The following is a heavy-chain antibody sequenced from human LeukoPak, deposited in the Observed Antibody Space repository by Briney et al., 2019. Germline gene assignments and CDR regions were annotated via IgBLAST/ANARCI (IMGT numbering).Heavy chain of an antibody. CDR2: IYYSGST. V-gene: IGHV4-39*07. CDR1: GGSISSSSYY. Sequence: SGTLSLTCTVSGGSISSSSYYWGWIRQPPGKGLEWIGSIYYSGSTYYNPSLKSRVTISVDTSKNQFSLKLSSVTAADTAVYYCARQGEKTYYYDSSGYRGRPPGDYWGQGTLVTVSS. J-gene: IGHJ4*02. D-gene: IGHD3-22*01. CDR3: ARQGEKTYYYDSSGYRGRPPGDY.